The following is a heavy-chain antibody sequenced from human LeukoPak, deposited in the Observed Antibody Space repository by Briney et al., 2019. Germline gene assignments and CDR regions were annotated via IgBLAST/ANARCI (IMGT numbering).Heavy chain of an antibody. Sequence: GGSLRLSCAASGLMFSSYGMLWVRQASGKGLEWVSVIYSGVSTYYADSVKGRFTISRDNSKNTLYLQMNSLRAEDTAVYYCARENSGRMMAFDICGQGTMATASS. CDR3: ARENSGRMMAFDI. CDR2: IYSGVST. J-gene: IGHJ3*02. CDR1: GLMFSSYG. V-gene: IGHV3-66*01. D-gene: IGHD6-19*01.